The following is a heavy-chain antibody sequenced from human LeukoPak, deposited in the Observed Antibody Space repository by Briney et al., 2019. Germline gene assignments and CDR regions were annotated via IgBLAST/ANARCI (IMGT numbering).Heavy chain of an antibody. Sequence: GGSLRLSCAASGFTFSSYSMNWVRQAPGKGLEWVGRIKSKTDGGTADYAAPVKGRFTISRDGSKNTLYLQMNSLKDEDTALYYCASYNAFDAFKIWGQGTMVTVSS. CDR2: IKSKTDGGTA. CDR1: GFTFSSYS. J-gene: IGHJ3*02. D-gene: IGHD3-10*01. CDR3: ASYNAFDAFKI. V-gene: IGHV3-15*01.